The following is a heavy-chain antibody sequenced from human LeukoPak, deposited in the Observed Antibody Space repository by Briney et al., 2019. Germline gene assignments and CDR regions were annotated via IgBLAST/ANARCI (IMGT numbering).Heavy chain of an antibody. D-gene: IGHD2-21*02. J-gene: IGHJ5*02. CDR2: IIPIFGTA. CDR1: GGTFSSYA. V-gene: IGHV1-69*13. CDR3: ARRSDYYNWFDP. Sequence: SVKVSCKASGGTFSSYAISWVRQASGQGLEWMGGIIPIFGTANYAQKFQGRVTITADESTSTAYMELSSLRSEDTAVYYCARRSDYYNWFDPWGQGTLVTVSS.